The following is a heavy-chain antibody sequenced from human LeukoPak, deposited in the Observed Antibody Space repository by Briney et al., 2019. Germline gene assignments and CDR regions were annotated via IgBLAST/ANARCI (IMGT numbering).Heavy chain of an antibody. CDR2: ISRNSGSI. CDR3: ARDSLGSIDY. J-gene: IGHJ4*02. D-gene: IGHD3-10*01. V-gene: IGHV3-9*01. Sequence: GGSLRPSCAASGFSFDNYAMHWVRQAPGKGLEWLSCISRNSGSIDYADSVKGRLIVSRDNAKNSLYLQMNSLRAEDTALYYCARDSLGSIDYWGLGTLVTVSS. CDR1: GFSFDNYA.